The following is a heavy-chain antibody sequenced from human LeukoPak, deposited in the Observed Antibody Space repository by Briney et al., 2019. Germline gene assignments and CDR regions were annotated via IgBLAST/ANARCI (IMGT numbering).Heavy chain of an antibody. D-gene: IGHD6-13*01. CDR2: IYYSGST. J-gene: IGHJ3*02. Sequence: SETLSLTCTVSGGSISNYYWSWIRQPPGKGLEWIGYIYYSGSTNYNPSLKSRVTISVDTSKNQFSLKLSSVTAADTAVYYCARRRRIGAVGTDAFDIWGQGTKVTVSS. CDR3: ARRRRIGAVGTDAFDI. CDR1: GGSISNYY. V-gene: IGHV4-59*01.